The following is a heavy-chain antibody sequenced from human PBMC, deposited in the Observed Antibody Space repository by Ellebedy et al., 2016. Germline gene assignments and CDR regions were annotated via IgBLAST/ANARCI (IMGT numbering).Heavy chain of an antibody. Sequence: ASVKVSCXASGYTFTGYYMHWVRQAPGQGLEWMGWINPNSGGTNYAQKFQGRVTMTRDTSISTAYMELSRLRSDDTAVYYCARDPTLYSGSRYYMDVWGKGTTVTVSS. D-gene: IGHD1-26*01. J-gene: IGHJ6*03. CDR3: ARDPTLYSGSRYYMDV. CDR2: INPNSGGT. V-gene: IGHV1-2*02. CDR1: GYTFTGYY.